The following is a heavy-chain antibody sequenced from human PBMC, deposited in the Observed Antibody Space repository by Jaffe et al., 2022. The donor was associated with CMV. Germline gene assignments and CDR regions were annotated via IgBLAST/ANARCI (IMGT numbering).Heavy chain of an antibody. V-gene: IGHV1-2*02. CDR1: GYTFTGYY. CDR3: TRGGAVRILGVALDDWFDP. J-gene: IGHJ5*02. CDR2: IDPNTGST. Sequence: QVQLVQSGAEVKKPGASVKVSCKASGYTFTGYYIHWVRQAPGHGLEWMGWIDPNTGSTNYAQKFQGRVTMTRDTSIGTAYMELNRLRSDDTAVYYCTRGGAVRILGVALDDWFDPWGQGTLVTVSS. D-gene: IGHD3-3*02.